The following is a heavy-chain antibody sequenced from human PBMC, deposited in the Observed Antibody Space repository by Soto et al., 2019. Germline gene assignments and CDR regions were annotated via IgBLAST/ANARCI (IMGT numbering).Heavy chain of an antibody. V-gene: IGHV3-23*01. D-gene: IGHD3-9*01. CDR3: AKGPTEILRYFDWLPY. CDR1: GFTFSSYA. CDR2: ISGSGGST. J-gene: IGHJ4*02. Sequence: GGSLRLSCAASGFTFSSYAMSWVRQAPGKGLEWVSAISGSGGSTYYADSVKGRFTISRDNSKNTLYLQMNSLRAEDTAVYYCAKGPTEILRYFDWLPYWGQGTLVTVSS.